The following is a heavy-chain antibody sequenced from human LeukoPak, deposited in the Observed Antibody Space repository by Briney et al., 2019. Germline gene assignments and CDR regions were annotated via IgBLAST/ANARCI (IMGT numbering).Heavy chain of an antibody. D-gene: IGHD2-2*02. CDR2: IYPGDSDT. Sequence: GESLKISCKGSGYSFTSYWIGWVRQMPGKGLEWMGIIYPGDSDTRYSPSFQGQVTTSADKSISTAYLQWSSLKASDTAMYYCARVDCSSTSCYTLSFDPWGQGTLVTVSS. CDR1: GYSFTSYW. V-gene: IGHV5-51*01. J-gene: IGHJ5*02. CDR3: ARVDCSSTSCYTLSFDP.